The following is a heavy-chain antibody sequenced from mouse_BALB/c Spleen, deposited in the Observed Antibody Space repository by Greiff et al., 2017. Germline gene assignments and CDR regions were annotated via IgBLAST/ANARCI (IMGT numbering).Heavy chain of an antibody. J-gene: IGHJ4*01. CDR2: INPSNGRT. CDR1: GYTFTSYW. Sequence: VQLQQPGAELVKPGASVKLSCKASGYTFTSYWMHWVKQRPGQGLEWIGEINPSNGRTNYNEKFKSKATLTVDKSSSTAYMQLSSLTSEDSAVYYCARGFYSYAMDYWGQGTSGTVSS. CDR3: ARGFYSYAMDY. V-gene: IGHV1S81*02. D-gene: IGHD2-1*01.